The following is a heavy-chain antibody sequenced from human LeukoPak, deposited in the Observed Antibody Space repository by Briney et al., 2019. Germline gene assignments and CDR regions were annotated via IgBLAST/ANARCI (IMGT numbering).Heavy chain of an antibody. J-gene: IGHJ4*02. CDR3: AKGYCSSTSCKESFFDY. CDR2: ISGSGGST. CDR1: GFTFSSYA. Sequence: PGGSLRLSCAASGFTFSSYAMNWVRQAPGKGLEWVSAISGSGGSTYYFVKGRFTIPRDNSKNTLYLQMNSLRAEDTAVYYCAKGYCSSTSCKESFFDYWGQGTLVTVSS. D-gene: IGHD2-2*01. V-gene: IGHV3-23*01.